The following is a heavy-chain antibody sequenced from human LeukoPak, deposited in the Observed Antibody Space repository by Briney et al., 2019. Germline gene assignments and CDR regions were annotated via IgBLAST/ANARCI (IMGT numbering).Heavy chain of an antibody. CDR1: GYTFTGYY. V-gene: IGHV1-69*06. J-gene: IGHJ4*02. CDR3: ARTVLRFLEWLDAGGYYFDY. Sequence: GASVKVSCKASGYTFTGYYMHWVRQAPGQGLEWMGGIIPIFGTANYAQKFQGRVTITADKSTSTAYMELSSLRSEDTAVYYCARTVLRFLEWLDAGGYYFDYWGQGTLVTVSS. CDR2: IIPIFGTA. D-gene: IGHD3-3*01.